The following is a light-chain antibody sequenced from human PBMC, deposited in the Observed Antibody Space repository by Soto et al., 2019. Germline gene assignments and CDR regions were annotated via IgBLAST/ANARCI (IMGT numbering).Light chain of an antibody. V-gene: IGKV3-15*01. J-gene: IGKJ4*01. Sequence: VMTHDPATLSVSLGEGVTLSCKARESIGDTLVWYQHKSGQAPRVLIHSTSTRATDVPARFSGSRSGPEFTLTINSLQSEDFAIYYCQPYNNWPLTFGGGTKVDIK. CDR1: ESIGDT. CDR2: STS. CDR3: QPYNNWPLT.